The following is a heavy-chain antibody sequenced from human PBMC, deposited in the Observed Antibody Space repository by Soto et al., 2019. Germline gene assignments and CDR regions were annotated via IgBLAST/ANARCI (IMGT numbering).Heavy chain of an antibody. J-gene: IGHJ3*01. CDR3: ATRPLLPGAP. CDR2: IYSSGST. Sequence: EVQLVESGGGLIQPGGSLRLSCAASGFTFSSNDMNWVRQAPGKGLEWVSLIYSSGSTSYADSVKGRFTISRDNSKNTLYLQMRSLSAEDTAVYYCATRPLLPGAPWGQGTMVTVSS. D-gene: IGHD3-22*01. CDR1: GFTFSSND. V-gene: IGHV3-53*01.